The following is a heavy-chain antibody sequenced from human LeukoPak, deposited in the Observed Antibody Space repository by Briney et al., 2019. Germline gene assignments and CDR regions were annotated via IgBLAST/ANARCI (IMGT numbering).Heavy chain of an antibody. J-gene: IGHJ3*02. Sequence: GGSLRLSCAASGFTFSSYWMSWVRQAPGKGLEWVANIKQDGSEKYYVDSVKGRFTISRGNAKNSLYLQMDSLRAEDTAVYYCARDRRELGYCSSTSCLGAFDIWGQGTMVTVSS. V-gene: IGHV3-7*01. CDR2: IKQDGSEK. CDR1: GFTFSSYW. CDR3: ARDRRELGYCSSTSCLGAFDI. D-gene: IGHD2-2*01.